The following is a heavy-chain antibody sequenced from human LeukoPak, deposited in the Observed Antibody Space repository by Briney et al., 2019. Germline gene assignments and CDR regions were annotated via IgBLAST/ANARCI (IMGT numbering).Heavy chain of an antibody. J-gene: IGHJ4*02. CDR3: TTVFDY. CDR1: GFTLSSNW. CDR2: MNQDGSRT. Sequence: GGSLTLSCAGSGFTLSSNWMHWVRQVPGKGLEWVSRMNQDGSRTRYEDSVKGRFTISRDTAKNTVFLQMNSLRAEDSAMYYCTTVFDYWGQGTLVTVST. V-gene: IGHV3-74*01.